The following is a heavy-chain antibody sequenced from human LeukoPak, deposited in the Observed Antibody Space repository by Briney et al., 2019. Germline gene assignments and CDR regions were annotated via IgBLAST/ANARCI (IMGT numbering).Heavy chain of an antibody. CDR2: IYYSGST. V-gene: IGHV4-39*01. D-gene: IGHD3-10*01. Sequence: SETLSLTCTVSGGSISSSSYDWGWIRQPPGKGLEWIGSIYYSGSTYYNPSLKSRVTISVDTSKNQFSLKLSSVTAADTAAYYCARLPVLLWFGEPKSCWFDPWGQGTLVTVSS. J-gene: IGHJ5*02. CDR1: GGSISSSSYD. CDR3: ARLPVLLWFGEPKSCWFDP.